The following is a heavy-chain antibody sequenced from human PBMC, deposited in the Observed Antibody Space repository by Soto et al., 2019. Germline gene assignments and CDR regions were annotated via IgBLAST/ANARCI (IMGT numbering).Heavy chain of an antibody. Sequence: PETLYLTCSVSRVSINIRNWWTWVRQPPGKGLEWLGKISHSGTVNYNATLRSRVTISVDKPKNQLSLKLMSVTAADTAVYYCARDYDGFDYWGPGILVTGS. J-gene: IGHJ4*02. V-gene: IGHV4-4*03. CDR1: RVSINIRNW. CDR3: ARDYDGFDY. CDR2: ISHSGTV. D-gene: IGHD3-16*01.